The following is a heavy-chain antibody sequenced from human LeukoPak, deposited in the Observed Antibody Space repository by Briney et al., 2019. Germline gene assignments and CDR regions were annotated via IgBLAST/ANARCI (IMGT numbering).Heavy chain of an antibody. Sequence: AGGSLRLSCAASGFTFSSYWMSWVRQAPGKGLEWVANIKQDGSEKYYVDSVKGRFTISRDNAKNSLYLQMNSLRAEDTAVYYCARAEYDFWSGYATYFDYWGQGTLVTVSS. J-gene: IGHJ4*02. CDR1: GFTFSSYW. V-gene: IGHV3-7*01. D-gene: IGHD3-3*01. CDR3: ARAEYDFWSGYATYFDY. CDR2: IKQDGSEK.